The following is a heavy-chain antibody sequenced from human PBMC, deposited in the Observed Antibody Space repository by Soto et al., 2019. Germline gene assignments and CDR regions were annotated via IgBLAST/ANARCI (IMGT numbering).Heavy chain of an antibody. CDR1: GFTFTSSA. CDR3: AALRDHSNPDDAFDI. J-gene: IGHJ3*02. V-gene: IGHV1-58*02. Sequence: SVKVSCKASGFTFTSSAMQWVRQARGQRLEWIGWIVVGSGNTNYAQKFQERVTITRDMSTSTAYMELSSLRSEDTAVYYCAALRDHSNPDDAFDIWGQGTMVTVS. CDR2: IVVGSGNT. D-gene: IGHD4-4*01.